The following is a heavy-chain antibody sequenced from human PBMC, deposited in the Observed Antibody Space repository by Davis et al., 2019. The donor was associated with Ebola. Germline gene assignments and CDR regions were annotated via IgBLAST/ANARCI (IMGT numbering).Heavy chain of an antibody. CDR1: GFTFSDYY. D-gene: IGHD3-16*01. Sequence: PGGSLRLSCAASGFTFSDYYMSWIRQAPGKGLEWVSAISGSGGSTYYADSVKGRFTISRDNSKNTLYLQMNSLRAEDTAVYYCAKVGGSYRPFDYWGQGTLVTVSS. V-gene: IGHV3-23*01. J-gene: IGHJ4*02. CDR3: AKVGGSYRPFDY. CDR2: ISGSGGST.